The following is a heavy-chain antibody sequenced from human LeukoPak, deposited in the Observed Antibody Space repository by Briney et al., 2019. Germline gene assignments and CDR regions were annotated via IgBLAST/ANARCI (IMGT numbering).Heavy chain of an antibody. CDR2: INSDGSVT. Sequence: GGSLRLSCAASGFTFSSYWMNWVRQAPGKGLVWVSRINSDGSVTNSADSVEGRFTISRDNAKNTLYLQMNSLRAEDTAVYYCARDGRVKGYGSSSFVSWGQGTLVTVST. V-gene: IGHV3-74*01. D-gene: IGHD6-6*01. CDR3: ARDGRVKGYGSSSFVS. CDR1: GFTFSSYW. J-gene: IGHJ4*02.